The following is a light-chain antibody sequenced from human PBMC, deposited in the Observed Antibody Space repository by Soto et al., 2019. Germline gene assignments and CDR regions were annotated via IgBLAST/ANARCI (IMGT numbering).Light chain of an antibody. J-gene: IGLJ3*02. Sequence: QSALTQPRSVSGAPGQTVTISCTGTNCDVGGYNYVSWYQQYPGKAPKLMISGVSERPSGVPDRFSGSKSATSASLTLSGVEAEDDSDYYCCSYVDADTWVFGGGTKLTVL. V-gene: IGLV2-11*01. CDR2: GVS. CDR1: NCDVGGYNY. CDR3: CSYVDADTWV.